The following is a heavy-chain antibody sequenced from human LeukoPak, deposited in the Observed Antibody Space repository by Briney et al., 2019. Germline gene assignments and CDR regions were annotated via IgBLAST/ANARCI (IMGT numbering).Heavy chain of an antibody. CDR1: GFTFSSYS. Sequence: GGSLRLSCAASGFTFSSYSMNWVRQAPGKGLEWVSSISSSSSYIYYADSVKGRFTISRDNAKNSLYLQMNSLRAEDTAVYYCARVGSIAVAGTGWGQGTLVTVSS. J-gene: IGHJ4*02. CDR2: ISSSSSYI. V-gene: IGHV3-21*01. CDR3: ARVGSIAVAGTG. D-gene: IGHD6-19*01.